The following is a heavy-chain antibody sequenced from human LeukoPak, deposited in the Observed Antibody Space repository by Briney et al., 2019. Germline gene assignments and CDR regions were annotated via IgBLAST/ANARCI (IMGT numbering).Heavy chain of an antibody. CDR3: ARALTVTTFYYYYGMDV. V-gene: IGHV4-4*07. CDR1: GGSISSYY. D-gene: IGHD4-17*01. CDR2: IYTSGST. Sequence: ETLSLTCTVSGGSISSYYWSWIQQPAGKGLEWIGRIYTSGSTNYNPSLKSRVTMSVDTSKNQFSLKLSSVTAADTAVYYCARALTVTTFYYYYGMDVWGQGTTVTVSS. J-gene: IGHJ6*02.